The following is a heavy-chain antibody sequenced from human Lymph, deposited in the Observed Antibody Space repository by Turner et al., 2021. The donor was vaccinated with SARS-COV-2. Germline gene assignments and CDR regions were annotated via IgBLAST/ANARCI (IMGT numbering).Heavy chain of an antibody. J-gene: IGHJ6*02. CDR3: ARHGFSGWYGGGMDV. D-gene: IGHD6-19*01. CDR2: IHYSGST. Sequence: QVQLQESGPGLVRPSETLSLTCTVSGGSISSYYWSWIRQPPGKGLEWIEYIHYSGSTNYNLSLKSRVTISVDTSKNQFSLKLSSVTAADTAVYYCARHGFSGWYGGGMDVWGQGTTVTVSS. CDR1: GGSISSYY. V-gene: IGHV4-59*08.